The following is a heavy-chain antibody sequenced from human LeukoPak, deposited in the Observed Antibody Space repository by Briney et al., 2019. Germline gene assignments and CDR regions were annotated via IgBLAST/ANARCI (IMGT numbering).Heavy chain of an antibody. CDR3: AGDKGKEYSGYHPHRNYCFDY. CDR1: GYTFTGYY. D-gene: IGHD5-12*01. CDR2: INPNSGGT. J-gene: IGHJ4*02. V-gene: IGHV1-2*02. Sequence: ASVKVSCKASGYTFTGYYMHWVRQAPGQGLEWMGWINPNSGGTNCAQKFLGRVTMTRDTSISTAYMELSRLRSDDTAVYYCAGDKGKEYSGYHPHRNYCFDYWGQGTLVTVSS.